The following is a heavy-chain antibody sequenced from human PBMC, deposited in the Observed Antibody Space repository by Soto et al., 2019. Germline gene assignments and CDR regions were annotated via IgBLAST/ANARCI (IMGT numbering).Heavy chain of an antibody. CDR1: GGTFSSYA. J-gene: IGHJ3*02. V-gene: IGHV1-69*13. CDR2: IIPIFGTA. D-gene: IGHD6-25*01. CDR3: ARVFPYLVDGPADGTFDI. Sequence: SVKVSCKASGGTFSSYAISWVRQAPGQGLEWMGGIIPIFGTANYAQKFQGRVTITADESTSTAYMELSSLRSEDTAVYYCARVFPYLVDGPADGTFDIWGQGTMVTVSS.